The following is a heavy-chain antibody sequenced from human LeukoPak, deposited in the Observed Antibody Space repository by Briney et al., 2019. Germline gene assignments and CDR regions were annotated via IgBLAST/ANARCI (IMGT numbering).Heavy chain of an antibody. CDR3: ARGNYGDPGY. J-gene: IGHJ4*02. V-gene: IGHV1-8*02. Sequence: ASVKVSRKASGGTFSSYAISWVRQATGQGLEWMGWMNPNSGNTGYAQKFQGRVTMTRNTSISTAYMELSSLRSEDTAVYYCARGNYGDPGYWGQGTLVTVSS. CDR2: MNPNSGNT. D-gene: IGHD4-17*01. CDR1: GGTFSSYA.